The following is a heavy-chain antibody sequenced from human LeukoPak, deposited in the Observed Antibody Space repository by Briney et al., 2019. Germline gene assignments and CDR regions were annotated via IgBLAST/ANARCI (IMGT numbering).Heavy chain of an antibody. CDR2: ISSSGGST. CDR3: AKRSSSWSYYFDY. CDR1: GFTFSSYA. D-gene: IGHD6-13*01. Sequence: GGSLRLSCAASGFTFSSYAMHWVRQAPGKGLEWVSAISSSGGSTYYADSVKGRFTISRDNSKNTLYLQMNSLRAEDTAVYYCAKRSSSWSYYFDYWGQGTLVTVSS. J-gene: IGHJ4*02. V-gene: IGHV3-23*01.